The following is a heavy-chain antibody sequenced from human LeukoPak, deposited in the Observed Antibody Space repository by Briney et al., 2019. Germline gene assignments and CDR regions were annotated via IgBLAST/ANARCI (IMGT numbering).Heavy chain of an antibody. CDR3: ARDRRTAGTGGGY. Sequence: GGSLRLSCAASGFTFSSYGMHWVRQAPGKGLEWVSVIYSGGSTYYADSVKGRFTISRDNSKNTLYLQMNSLRAEDTAVYYCARDRRTAGTGGGYWGQGTLVTVSS. V-gene: IGHV3-66*01. D-gene: IGHD6-13*01. CDR2: IYSGGST. CDR1: GFTFSSYG. J-gene: IGHJ4*02.